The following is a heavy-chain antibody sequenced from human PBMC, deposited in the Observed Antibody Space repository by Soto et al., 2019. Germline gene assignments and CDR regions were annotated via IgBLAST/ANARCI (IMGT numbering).Heavy chain of an antibody. Sequence: QVQLVESGGGVVQPGRSLRLSCAASGFTFSSYAMHWVRQAPGKGLEWVAVISYDGSNKYYADSVKGRFTISRDNSKNTXSLQMNSLRAEDTAVYYCAREGAITMIVVVITGMDVWGQGTTVTVSS. CDR3: AREGAITMIVVVITGMDV. D-gene: IGHD3-22*01. J-gene: IGHJ6*02. V-gene: IGHV3-30-3*01. CDR2: ISYDGSNK. CDR1: GFTFSSYA.